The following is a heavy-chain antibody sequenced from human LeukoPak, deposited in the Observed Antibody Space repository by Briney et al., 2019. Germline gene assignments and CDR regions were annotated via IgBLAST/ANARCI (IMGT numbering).Heavy chain of an antibody. Sequence: EGSLRLSCAASGFTFSSYAMSWVRQAPGKGLEWVSAISGSGGSTYYADSVKGRFTISRDNSKNTLYLQMNSLRAEDTAVYYCAKYPYDILTGYYGGMDVWGQGTTVTVSS. J-gene: IGHJ6*02. CDR1: GFTFSSYA. V-gene: IGHV3-23*01. CDR2: ISGSGGST. CDR3: AKYPYDILTGYYGGMDV. D-gene: IGHD3-9*01.